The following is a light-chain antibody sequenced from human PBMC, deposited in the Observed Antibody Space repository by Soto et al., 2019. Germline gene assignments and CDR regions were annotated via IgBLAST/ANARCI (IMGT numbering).Light chain of an antibody. CDR3: SSYTSSSTYV. CDR1: SSDVGGYNY. V-gene: IGLV2-14*01. J-gene: IGLJ1*01. CDR2: EVT. Sequence: QSVLTQPASVSGSPGQSITISCTGTSSDVGGYNYVSWYQQHPGKAPELMIYEVTNRPSGVSNRFSGSKSGNTASLTISGLQAEDEADYYCSSYTSSSTYVFGPGTKGTVL.